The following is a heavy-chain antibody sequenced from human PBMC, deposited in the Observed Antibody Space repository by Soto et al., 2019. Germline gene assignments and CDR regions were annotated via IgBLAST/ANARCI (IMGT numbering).Heavy chain of an antibody. CDR1: GGSISSGGYY. Sequence: QVQLQESGPGLVKPSQTLSLTCTVSGGSISSGGYYWSWIRQHPGKGLEWIGYIYYSGSTYYNPSLKSRVTISVDTSKNQFSLKLSSVTAADTAVYYCARWGSYDFWSGYLGNYYYYGMDVWGQGTTVTVSS. J-gene: IGHJ6*02. V-gene: IGHV4-31*03. CDR3: ARWGSYDFWSGYLGNYYYYGMDV. CDR2: IYYSGST. D-gene: IGHD3-3*01.